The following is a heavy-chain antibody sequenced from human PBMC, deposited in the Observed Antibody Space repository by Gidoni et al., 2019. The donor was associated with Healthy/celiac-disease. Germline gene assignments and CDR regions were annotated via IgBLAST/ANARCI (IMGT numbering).Heavy chain of an antibody. D-gene: IGHD6-13*01. J-gene: IGHJ4*02. CDR2: IYYSGST. CDR1: GGSVSSGSYY. Sequence: QVQLQESGPGLVKPSETLFLTSTVSGGSVSSGSYYWSWIRQPPGKGLEWIGYIYYSGSTNYNPSLKRRVTISVDTSKNQFSLKLSSVTAADTAVYYCARSAAGTLGYWGQGTLVTVSS. V-gene: IGHV4-61*01. CDR3: ARSAAGTLGY.